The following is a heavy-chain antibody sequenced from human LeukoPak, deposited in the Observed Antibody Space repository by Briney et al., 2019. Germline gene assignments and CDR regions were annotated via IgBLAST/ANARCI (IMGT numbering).Heavy chain of an antibody. CDR1: GFTFDDYA. CDR3: AKDGGRESGAAADGGEEVFFDY. Sequence: PGRSLRLSCAASGFTFDDYAMHWVRQAPGKGLEWVSGISWNSGSIGYADSVKGRFTISRDNAKNSLYLQMNSLRAEDTALYYCAKDGGRESGAAADGGEEVFFDYWGQGTLVTVSS. J-gene: IGHJ4*02. CDR2: ISWNSGSI. V-gene: IGHV3-9*01. D-gene: IGHD6-13*01.